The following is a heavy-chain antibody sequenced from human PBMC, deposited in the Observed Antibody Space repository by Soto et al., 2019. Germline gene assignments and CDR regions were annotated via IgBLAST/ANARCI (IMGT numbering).Heavy chain of an antibody. CDR3: ARHRARKAPPAWNQNDYSYHGLDV. Sequence: PKGALRRSSVVRGCSGSSKNMSWVHQAPGKGLEWVSVLYSGGRTDNADSVKGRFTTSRDNLKNTLYFHMNSLRAEDTAIYYCARHRARKAPPAWNQNDYSYHGLDVWGQGTTVTVSS. D-gene: IGHD4-4*01. CDR2: LYSGGRT. CDR1: GCSGSSKN. V-gene: IGHV3-53*01. J-gene: IGHJ6*02.